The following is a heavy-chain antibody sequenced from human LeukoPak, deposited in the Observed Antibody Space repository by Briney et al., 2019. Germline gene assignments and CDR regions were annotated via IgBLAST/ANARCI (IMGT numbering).Heavy chain of an antibody. D-gene: IGHD3-10*01. CDR3: ARPSGSGSYYNVLFDY. Sequence: GESLEISCKGSGCNFTSYWLGRVRPVPGKGLELMWIIYSSYYENRYSVSFKGQVTISADKSISTAYVQWSSLKASDTAMYYCARPSGSGSYYNVLFDYWGQGTLVTVSS. V-gene: IGHV5-51*01. CDR2: IYSSYYEN. CDR1: GCNFTSYW. J-gene: IGHJ4*02.